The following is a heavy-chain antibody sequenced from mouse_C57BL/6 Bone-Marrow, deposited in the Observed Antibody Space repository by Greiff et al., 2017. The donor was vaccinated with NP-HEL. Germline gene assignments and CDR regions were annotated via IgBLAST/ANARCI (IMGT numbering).Heavy chain of an antibody. Sequence: VQLQQSVAELVRPGASVKLSCTASGFNIKNTYMHWVKQRPEQGLEWIGRIDPANGNTKYAPKFQGKATITADTPSNTAYLQLSSLTSEDTAIYYCARSLFYYDYDGYAMDYWGQGTSVTVSS. J-gene: IGHJ4*01. V-gene: IGHV14-3*01. CDR3: ARSLFYYDYDGYAMDY. CDR2: IDPANGNT. CDR1: GFNIKNTY. D-gene: IGHD2-4*01.